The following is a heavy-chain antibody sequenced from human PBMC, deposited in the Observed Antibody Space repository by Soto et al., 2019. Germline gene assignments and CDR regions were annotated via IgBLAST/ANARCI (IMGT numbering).Heavy chain of an antibody. CDR2: IYYSGST. Sequence: QVQLQESGPGLVKPSQTLSLTCTVSGGSISSGGYYWSWIRQHPGKGLEWIGYIYYSGSTYYNPTLTSRVTISVDTSKNQFSLKLSSVTAADTAVYYCAREWGGNDAFDIWGQGTMVTVSS. J-gene: IGHJ3*02. V-gene: IGHV4-31*03. CDR3: AREWGGNDAFDI. CDR1: GGSISSGGYY. D-gene: IGHD3-16*01.